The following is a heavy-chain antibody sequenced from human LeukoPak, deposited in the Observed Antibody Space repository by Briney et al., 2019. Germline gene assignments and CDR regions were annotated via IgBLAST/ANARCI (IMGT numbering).Heavy chain of an antibody. J-gene: IGHJ4*02. CDR2: IYYSGST. Sequence: SETLSLTCTVSGGSISSSSYYWGWIRQPPGKGLEWIGSIYYSGSTHYNSSLKSRVTISVDTSKNQFSLKLSSVTAADTAVFYCAAQYYYDSSGYYFAVGYWGQGTLVTVSS. V-gene: IGHV4-39*07. CDR3: AAQYYYDSSGYYFAVGY. D-gene: IGHD3-22*01. CDR1: GGSISSSSYY.